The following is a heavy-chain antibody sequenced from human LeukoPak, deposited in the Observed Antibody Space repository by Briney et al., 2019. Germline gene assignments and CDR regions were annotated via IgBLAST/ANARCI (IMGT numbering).Heavy chain of an antibody. J-gene: IGHJ4*02. V-gene: IGHV1-2*06. Sequence: ALVRVSCKASGYNFIGFYMHWVRQAPGQSLEWMGRINPNSGETSFALSFQGRVTMTRDTSINTAYMELGRLTSDDTAVYFCARGATRLATAGAEFDSWGQGTLVIVSS. CDR1: GYNFIGFY. CDR3: ARGATRLATAGAEFDS. CDR2: INPNSGET. D-gene: IGHD6-13*01.